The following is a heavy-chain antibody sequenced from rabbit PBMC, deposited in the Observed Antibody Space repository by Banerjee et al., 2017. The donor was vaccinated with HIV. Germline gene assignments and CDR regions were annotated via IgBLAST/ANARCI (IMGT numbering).Heavy chain of an antibody. Sequence: QSLEESGGDLVKPGASLTLTCTASGFSFTSSYYICWVRQAPGKGLEWIACIYAGSGSTYYASWAKDRFTISKTSSTTVTLQMTSLTAADTATYFCARSATMDIAFKLWGPGTLVTVS. CDR3: ARSATMDIAFKL. D-gene: IGHD5-1*01. V-gene: IGHV1S40*01. J-gene: IGHJ4*01. CDR1: GFSFTSSYY. CDR2: IYAGSGST.